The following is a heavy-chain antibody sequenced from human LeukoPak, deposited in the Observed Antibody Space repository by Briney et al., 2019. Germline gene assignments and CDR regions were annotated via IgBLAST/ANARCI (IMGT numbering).Heavy chain of an antibody. CDR1: GGSISSSSYY. V-gene: IGHV4-39*01. J-gene: IGHJ5*02. CDR2: IYYSGST. Sequence: SETLSLTCTVSGGSISSSSYYWGWIRQPPGKGLEWIGSIYYSGSTYYNPSLKSRVTISVDTSKNQFSLKLSSVTAADTAVYYCARHRVTVTAAEKTGRYNWFDPWGQGTLVTVSS. D-gene: IGHD4-17*01. CDR3: ARHRVTVTAAEKTGRYNWFDP.